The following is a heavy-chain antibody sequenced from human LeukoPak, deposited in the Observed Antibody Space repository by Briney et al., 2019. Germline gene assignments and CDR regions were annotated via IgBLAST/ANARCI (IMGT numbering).Heavy chain of an antibody. CDR1: GFTFSSYA. CDR2: ISGSGGST. D-gene: IGHD5-24*01. J-gene: IGHJ5*02. CDR3: ARPPWLNKGNP. Sequence: GGSLRLSCAASGFTFSSYAMSWVRQAPGKGLEWVSAISGSGGSTYYADSVKGRFTISRDNAKNSLYLQMNSLRAEDTAVYYCARPPWLNKGNPWGQGTLVTVSS. V-gene: IGHV3-23*01.